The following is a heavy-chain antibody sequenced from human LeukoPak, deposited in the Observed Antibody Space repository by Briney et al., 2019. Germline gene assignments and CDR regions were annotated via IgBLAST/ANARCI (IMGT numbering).Heavy chain of an antibody. D-gene: IGHD2-15*01. V-gene: IGHV1-69*04. CDR2: IIPILGIA. CDR3: ARTLDCSGGSCYWGFDY. J-gene: IGHJ4*02. Sequence: SMKVSCKASGGTFSSYAISWVRQAPGQGLEWMGRIIPILGIANYAQKFQGRVTITADKSTSTAYMELSSLRSEDTAVYYCARTLDCSGGSCYWGFDYWGQGTLVTVSS. CDR1: GGTFSSYA.